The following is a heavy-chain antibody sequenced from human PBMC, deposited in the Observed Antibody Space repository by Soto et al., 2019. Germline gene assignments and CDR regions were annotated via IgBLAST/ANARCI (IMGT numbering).Heavy chain of an antibody. J-gene: IGHJ5*02. V-gene: IGHV2-5*02. CDR1: GFSLSTSGVG. D-gene: IGHD3-16*01. CDR2: IYWDDDK. Sequence: QITLKESGPTLVKPTQTLTLTCTFSGFSLSTSGVGVGWIRQPPGKALEWLALIYWDDDKRYSPSLKSRLTLTTDTSKRQVVLTMTTVDPVDTASYYFTLSLYDSVWGTNWFDPWGQGTLLTVSS. CDR3: TLSLYDSVWGTNWFDP.